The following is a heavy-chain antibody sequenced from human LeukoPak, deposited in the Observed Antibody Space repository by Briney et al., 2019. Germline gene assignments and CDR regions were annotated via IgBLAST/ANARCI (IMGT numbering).Heavy chain of an antibody. CDR1: GYTFTSYA. D-gene: IGHD3-22*01. J-gene: IGHJ6*02. CDR3: ARDGASNYYDSSGNSQYGMDV. Sequence: ASVKVSCKASGYTFTSYAMHWVRQAPGQRLEWMGWINAGNGNTKYSQKFQGRVTITRDTSASTAYMELSSLRSEDTAVYYCARDGASNYYDSSGNSQYGMDVWGQGTTVTVSS. CDR2: INAGNGNT. V-gene: IGHV1-3*01.